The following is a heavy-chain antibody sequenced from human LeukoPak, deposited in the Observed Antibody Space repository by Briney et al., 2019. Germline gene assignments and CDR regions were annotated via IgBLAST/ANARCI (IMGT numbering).Heavy chain of an antibody. CDR1: GYTFTGYY. V-gene: IGHV1-2*02. CDR3: ARGRFGEWDNWFDP. D-gene: IGHD3-10*01. J-gene: IGHJ5*02. CDR2: INPNSGAT. Sequence: ASVKVSCKASGYTFTGYYIHWVRQAPGQGLEGMAWINPNSGATNYAQKFQGRVSMTRDTSISTAYMALSRLTSDDTAVYFCARGRFGEWDNWFDPWGQGTLVTVSS.